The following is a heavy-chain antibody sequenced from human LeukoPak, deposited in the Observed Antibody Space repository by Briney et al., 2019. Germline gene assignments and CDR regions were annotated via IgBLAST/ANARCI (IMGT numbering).Heavy chain of an antibody. J-gene: IGHJ3*02. CDR2: IVVGSGNT. CDR1: GFTFTTSA. Sequence: TSVKVSCKASGFTFTTSAMQWVRQARGQRPEWIGWIVVGSGNTNYAQKFQDRVTITRDKSTGTAYMELSRLRSDDTAVYYRAAELEMATDAFDIWGQGTMVTVSS. D-gene: IGHD5-24*01. V-gene: IGHV1-58*02. CDR3: AAELEMATDAFDI.